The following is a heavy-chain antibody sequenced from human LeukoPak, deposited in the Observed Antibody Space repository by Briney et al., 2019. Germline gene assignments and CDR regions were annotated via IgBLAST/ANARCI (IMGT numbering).Heavy chain of an antibody. CDR1: GYRFTAYY. V-gene: IGHV1-2*02. D-gene: IGHD6-13*01. CDR3: TRGQSIWAAAGLIIDF. CDR2: INPNSGDT. J-gene: IGHJ4*02. Sequence: ASVKVSCKTSGYRFTAYYIHWVRQAPGQGLEWMGWINPNSGDTSYSVRFQGRVTMTRDTSITTAYMELTRLTSDDTAVYYCTRGQSIWAAAGLIIDFWGQGTLVSVSS.